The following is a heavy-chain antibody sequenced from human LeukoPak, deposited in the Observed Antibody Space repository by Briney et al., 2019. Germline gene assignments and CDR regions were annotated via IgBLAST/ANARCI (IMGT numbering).Heavy chain of an antibody. J-gene: IGHJ4*02. CDR3: ARGGLSRSPSIDY. CDR1: GFTFPSYG. D-gene: IGHD1-26*01. V-gene: IGHV1-18*01. Sequence: ASVKVSCKAFGFTFPSYGFTWVRRAPGQGPEWMGWISAYNGNTNYAQQLRGRVTITTDTSTSTVYMGLRSLRSDDTAVYFCARGGLSRSPSIDYWGQGTLVTVFS. CDR2: ISAYNGNT.